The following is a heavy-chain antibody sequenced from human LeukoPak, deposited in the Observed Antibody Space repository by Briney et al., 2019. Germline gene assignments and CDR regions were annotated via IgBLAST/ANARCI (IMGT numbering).Heavy chain of an antibody. Sequence: PSETLSLTCTVSGVSISSYYWSWIRQPAGKGLEWIGRINTSGSSNYNPSLKSRVTMSVDTSKNQFSLKLSSVTAADTAVYYCARHGKYSSADYYYYGMDVWGQGTTVTVSS. D-gene: IGHD6-25*01. CDR1: GVSISSYY. CDR2: INTSGSS. J-gene: IGHJ6*02. CDR3: ARHGKYSSADYYYYGMDV. V-gene: IGHV4-4*07.